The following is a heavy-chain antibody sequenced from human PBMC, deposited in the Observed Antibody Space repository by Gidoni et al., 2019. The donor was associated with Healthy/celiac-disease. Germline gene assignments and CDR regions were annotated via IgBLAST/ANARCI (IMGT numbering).Heavy chain of an antibody. CDR2: INHSGST. D-gene: IGHD1-20*01. J-gene: IGHJ4*02. Sequence: QVQLQQWGAGLLKPSEPLSLTCAVYGGSFTGYSWSWIRQPPGTGLEWIGEINHSGSTNYNPSLKSRVTISVDTSKNQFSLKLSSVTAADTAVYYCARTRFNRIQKTITNDYWGQGTLVTVSS. CDR1: GGSFTGYS. CDR3: ARTRFNRIQKTITNDY. V-gene: IGHV4-34*01.